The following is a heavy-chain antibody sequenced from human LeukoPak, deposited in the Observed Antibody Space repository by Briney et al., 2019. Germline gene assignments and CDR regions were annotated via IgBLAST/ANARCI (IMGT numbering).Heavy chain of an antibody. CDR1: GFTFSSYA. V-gene: IGHV3-30*03. CDR2: ISFDGSNK. D-gene: IGHD2-15*01. CDR3: AHQRCSSGSCLLGYYFDY. J-gene: IGHJ4*02. Sequence: PGGTLRLSCAASGFTFSSYAMHWVRQAPGKGLEWVAVISFDGSNKYYADSVKGRFTISRDDSKSTLYLQMNSLRAEDTAVYYCAHQRCSSGSCLLGYYFDYWGQGTLVTVSS.